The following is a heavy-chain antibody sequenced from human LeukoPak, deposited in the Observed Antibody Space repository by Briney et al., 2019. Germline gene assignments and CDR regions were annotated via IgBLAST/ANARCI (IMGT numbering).Heavy chain of an antibody. D-gene: IGHD3-22*01. CDR2: ISAYNGNT. CDR1: GYTFTSYG. V-gene: IGHV1-18*01. CDR3: ARDWDSSGSTPFRYFDY. Sequence: GASVKVSCKASGYTFTSYGISWVRQAPGQGLEWMGWISAYNGNTNYAQKLQGRVTMTTDTSTSTAYIELRSLRSDDTAVYYCARDWDSSGSTPFRYFDYWGQGTLVTVSS. J-gene: IGHJ4*02.